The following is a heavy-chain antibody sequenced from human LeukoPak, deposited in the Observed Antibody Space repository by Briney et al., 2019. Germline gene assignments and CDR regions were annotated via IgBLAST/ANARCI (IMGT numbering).Heavy chain of an antibody. V-gene: IGHV1-18*04. CDR2: ISAYNGNI. J-gene: IGHJ4*02. CDR3: AKGGYDILTGYDSPSDY. CDR1: GYTFTSYG. D-gene: IGHD3-9*01. Sequence: ASVKVSCKASGYTFTSYGISWVRQAPGQGLEWMGWISAYNGNINYAQKLQGRVTMTTDTSTSTAYMELRSLRSDDTAVYYCAKGGYDILTGYDSPSDYWGQGTLVTVSS.